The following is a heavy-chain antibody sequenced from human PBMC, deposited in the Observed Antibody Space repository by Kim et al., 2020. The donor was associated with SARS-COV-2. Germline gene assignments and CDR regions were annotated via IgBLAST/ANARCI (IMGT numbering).Heavy chain of an antibody. CDR1: GGSISNNDYY. CDR3: ARRRPQLQLAGGAWLDP. Sequence: SETLSLTCTVSGGSISNNDYYWDWIRQPPGKGLEWIGTIYYSGRTYYNPSLKSRVIMSIDTSRNQFFLELTSVTAADTAVYCCARRRPQLQLAGGAWLDPWGQGTLVTVSS. D-gene: IGHD2-15*01. J-gene: IGHJ5*02. V-gene: IGHV4-39*01. CDR2: IYYSGRT.